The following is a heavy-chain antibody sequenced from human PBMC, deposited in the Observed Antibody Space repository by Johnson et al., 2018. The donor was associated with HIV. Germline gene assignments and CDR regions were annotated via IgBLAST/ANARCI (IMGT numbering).Heavy chain of an antibody. J-gene: IGHJ3*02. D-gene: IGHD5-18*01. CDR2: ISYDGSNT. Sequence: QVQLVESGGGVVQPGRSLRLSCAASGFTFSSYGMHWVRQAPGKGLEWVASISYDGSNTYYADSVKGRFTISRDNSKNTLYLQMNSLRAEDMAVYYCARGQGGIQLWFDGFDIWGQGTMVTVSS. V-gene: IGHV3-30*03. CDR1: GFTFSSYG. CDR3: ARGQGGIQLWFDGFDI.